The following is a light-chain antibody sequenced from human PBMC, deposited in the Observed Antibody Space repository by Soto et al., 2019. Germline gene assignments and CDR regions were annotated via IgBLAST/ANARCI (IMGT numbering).Light chain of an antibody. Sequence: DIQMTHSPSSLSASVGDRVTITCQASQNINNYLNWYQQKPGRAPKLLIYDASNLEAGVPSRFSGSGSGTGFTFTISSLQPEDFATYYCQQYESLPLTFGQGTRLEIK. V-gene: IGKV1-33*01. CDR2: DAS. CDR3: QQYESLPLT. CDR1: QNINNY. J-gene: IGKJ5*01.